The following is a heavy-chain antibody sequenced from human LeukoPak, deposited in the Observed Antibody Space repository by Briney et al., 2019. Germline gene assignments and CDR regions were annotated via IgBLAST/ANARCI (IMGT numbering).Heavy chain of an antibody. Sequence: PGGSLRLSCAASGFTFSSYVMTWVRQAPGKGLEWVTTTTGSGAPTDYADSVKGRFTISRDNSKNTLSLQMNSLRAEDTAVYYCARCWYFDLWGRDTLVTVSS. J-gene: IGHJ2*01. CDR3: ARCWYFDL. CDR1: GFTFSSYV. CDR2: TTGSGAPT. V-gene: IGHV3-23*01.